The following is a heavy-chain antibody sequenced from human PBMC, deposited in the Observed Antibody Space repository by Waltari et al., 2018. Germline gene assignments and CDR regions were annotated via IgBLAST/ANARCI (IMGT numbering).Heavy chain of an antibody. D-gene: IGHD5-12*01. Sequence: QVRLQQWGAGLLKPSETLSVTCAVYGGSFSGYYWSWIRQSPGKGLGWIGEINHSGSTNYNPSLKSRVTILVDTSKNQFSVKVNSVTAADTAVYYCARGGYGGDSLGYAFDVWSQGTMVTVSS. CDR2: INHSGST. CDR3: ARGGYGGDSLGYAFDV. CDR1: GGSFSGYY. J-gene: IGHJ3*01. V-gene: IGHV4-34*01.